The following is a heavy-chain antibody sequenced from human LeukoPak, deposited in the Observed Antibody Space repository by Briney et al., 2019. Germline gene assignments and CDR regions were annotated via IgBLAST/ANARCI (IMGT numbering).Heavy chain of an antibody. CDR3: AKDLRVSVLLWFGQRPDNWFDP. V-gene: IGHV3-30-3*01. D-gene: IGHD3-10*01. Sequence: GRSLRLSCAASGFTFSTYFMHWVRQAPGKGLEWVADIASDGSHTFYADSVKGRFTISRDNSKNTLYLQMNSLRAEDTAVYYCAKDLRVSVLLWFGQRPDNWFDPWGQGTLVTVSS. J-gene: IGHJ5*02. CDR1: GFTFSTYF. CDR2: IASDGSHT.